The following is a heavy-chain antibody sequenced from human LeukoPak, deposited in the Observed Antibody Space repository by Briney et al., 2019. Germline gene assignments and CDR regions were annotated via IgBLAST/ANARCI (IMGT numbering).Heavy chain of an antibody. CDR3: ARMAEGSRIDY. V-gene: IGHV3-66*01. Sequence: GGSLSLSCAASGFTVISNYMSWVRQAQGKGLERVSVIYGGGSTYYADSVKGRFTISRDNSKNTLYLQMNSLRAEDTAVYYCARMAEGSRIDYWGQGTLVTVSS. CDR1: GFTVISNY. CDR2: IYGGGST. J-gene: IGHJ4*02. D-gene: IGHD1-26*01.